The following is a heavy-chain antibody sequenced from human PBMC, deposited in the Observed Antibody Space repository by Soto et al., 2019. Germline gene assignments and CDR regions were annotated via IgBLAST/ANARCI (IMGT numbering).Heavy chain of an antibody. J-gene: IGHJ4*02. V-gene: IGHV3-7*03. CDR3: ARDNLGLAYGGGDCYSPFDY. CDR1: GFTFSSYW. Sequence: EVQLVESGGGLVQPGGSLRLSCAASGFTFSSYWMSWVRQAPGKGLEWVANIKQDGSEKYYVDSVKGRFTISRDNAKNSLYLQMNSLRAEDTAVYYCARDNLGLAYGGGDCYSPFDYWGQGTLVTVSA. CDR2: IKQDGSEK. D-gene: IGHD2-21*02.